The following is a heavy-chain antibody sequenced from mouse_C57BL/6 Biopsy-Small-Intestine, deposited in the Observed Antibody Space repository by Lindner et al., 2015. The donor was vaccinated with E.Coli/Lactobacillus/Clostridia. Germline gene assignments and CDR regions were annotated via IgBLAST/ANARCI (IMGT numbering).Heavy chain of an antibody. D-gene: IGHD2-12*01. CDR2: INPNYGTT. CDR3: GYWGGDYFDY. V-gene: IGHV1-39*01. CDR1: GYSFTDYN. J-gene: IGHJ2*01. Sequence: VQLQESGPELVKPGSPVKISCKASGYSFTDYNMNWVKQSNGKSLEWIGVINPNYGTTSYNQKFKGKATLTVDQSSSTAYMQLNSLASEDSAVYYCGYWGGDYFDYWGQGTTLTVSS.